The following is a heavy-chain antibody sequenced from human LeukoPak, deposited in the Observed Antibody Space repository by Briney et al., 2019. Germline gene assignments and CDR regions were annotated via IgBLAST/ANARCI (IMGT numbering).Heavy chain of an antibody. V-gene: IGHV5-51*01. D-gene: IGHD3-22*01. CDR2: IYPGDSDT. CDR1: GYSFTSYW. Sequence: GESLKISCKGSGYSFTSYWIGWVRQMPGKGLERMGIIYPGDSDTRYSPSFQGQVTISADKSISTAYLQWSSLKASDTAMYYCARNYYDSSGYYRIDYWGQGTLVTVSS. CDR3: ARNYYDSSGYYRIDY. J-gene: IGHJ4*02.